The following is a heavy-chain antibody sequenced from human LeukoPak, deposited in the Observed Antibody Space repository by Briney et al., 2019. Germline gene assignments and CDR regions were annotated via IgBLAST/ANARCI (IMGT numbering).Heavy chain of an antibody. J-gene: IGHJ4*02. Sequence: LSLTCAVYGGSFSGYYWRWIRQPPGKGLEWVAHIDGSGRTIYYIDSVKGRFTISRDNARNSLYLQMISLGAEDTAVYYCARGNWGPDYWGQGTLVTVSS. V-gene: IGHV3-11*04. CDR3: ARGNWGPDY. CDR2: IDGSGRTI. D-gene: IGHD7-27*01. CDR1: GGSFSGYY.